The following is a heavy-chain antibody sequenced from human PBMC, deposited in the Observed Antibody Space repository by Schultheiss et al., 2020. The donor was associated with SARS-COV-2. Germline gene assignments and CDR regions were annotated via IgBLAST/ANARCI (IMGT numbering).Heavy chain of an antibody. V-gene: IGHV4-34*01. CDR1: GGSFSGYY. D-gene: IGHD3-22*01. CDR2: INHSGST. CDR3: ARDPPDYYDSSAYYGSVDY. J-gene: IGHJ4*02. Sequence: SETLSLTCAVYGGSFSGYYWSWIRQPPGKGLEWIGEINHSGSTNYNPSLKSRVTISVDTSKNQFSLKLSSVTAADTAVYYCARDPPDYYDSSAYYGSVDYWGQGTLVTVSS.